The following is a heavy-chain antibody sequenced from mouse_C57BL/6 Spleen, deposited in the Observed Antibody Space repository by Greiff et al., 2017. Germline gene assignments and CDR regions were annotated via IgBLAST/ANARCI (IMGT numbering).Heavy chain of an antibody. D-gene: IGHD3-2*02. J-gene: IGHJ2*01. CDR1: GYTFTDYY. Sequence: EVPLQQSGPVLVKPGASVKMSCKASGYTFTDYYMNWVKQSHGKSLEWIGVINPYNGGTSYNQKFKGKATLTVDKSSSTAYMELNSLTSEDSAVYYCARGSSGSGFDYWGQGTTLTVSS. V-gene: IGHV1-19*01. CDR2: INPYNGGT. CDR3: ARGSSGSGFDY.